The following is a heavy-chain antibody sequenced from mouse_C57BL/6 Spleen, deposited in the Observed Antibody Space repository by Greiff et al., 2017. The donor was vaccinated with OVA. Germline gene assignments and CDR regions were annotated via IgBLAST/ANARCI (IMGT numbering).Heavy chain of an antibody. V-gene: IGHV5-16*01. CDR2: INYDGSST. D-gene: IGHD1-1*01. J-gene: IGHJ1*03. CDR3: ARDGSSSGWYFDV. CDR1: GFTFSDYY. Sequence: DVKLVESEGGLVQPGSSMKLSCTASGFTFSDYYMAWVRQVPEKGLEWVANINYDGSSTYYLDSLKSRFIISRDNAKNILYLQMSSLKSEDTATYYCARDGSSSGWYFDVWGTGTTVTVSS.